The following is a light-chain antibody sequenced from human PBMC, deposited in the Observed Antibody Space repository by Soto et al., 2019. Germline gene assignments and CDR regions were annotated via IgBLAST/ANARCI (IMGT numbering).Light chain of an antibody. CDR1: EAISNY. CDR2: DAS. J-gene: IGKJ2*01. Sequence: DIQMTQSPSSLSASVGERVTITCRANEAISNYLNWYQQKPGRAPKLLIYDASTLETGVPSRFSGSGAGTHFSFTISSLQPEDVGTYYCQQYENLRLHTFGPGTKL. CDR3: QQYENLRLHT. V-gene: IGKV1-33*01.